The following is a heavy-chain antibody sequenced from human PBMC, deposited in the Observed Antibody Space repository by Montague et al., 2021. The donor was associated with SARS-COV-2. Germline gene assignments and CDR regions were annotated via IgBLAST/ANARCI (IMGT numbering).Heavy chain of an antibody. D-gene: IGHD7-27*01. CDR1: GYSLTELP. CDR2: VDPEDGKT. V-gene: IGHV1-24*01. J-gene: IGHJ4*02. Sequence: SVKVSCKVSGYSLTELPMHWVRQAPGKGLEWMGGVDPEDGKTIYAQNFHGRLTIAEDTSADTAYMELSSLRSDDTVVYYCATSADWGSTGRFDFWGQGTLVTVSS. CDR3: ATSADWGSTGRFDF.